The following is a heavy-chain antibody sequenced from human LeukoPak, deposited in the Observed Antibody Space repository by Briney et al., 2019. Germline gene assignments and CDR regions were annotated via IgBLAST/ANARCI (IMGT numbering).Heavy chain of an antibody. CDR3: ARGGYSGDYYYGMDV. D-gene: IGHD6-13*01. J-gene: IGHJ6*02. Sequence: GGSLRLSCAASGFTFSSYWMTWVRQAPGKGLEWVANIKHDGSEKYYVDSVKGRFTISRDNAKNSLYLQMNSLRAEDTAVYYCARGGYSGDYYYGMDVWGQGTTVTVSS. CDR2: IKHDGSEK. CDR1: GFTFSSYW. V-gene: IGHV3-7*01.